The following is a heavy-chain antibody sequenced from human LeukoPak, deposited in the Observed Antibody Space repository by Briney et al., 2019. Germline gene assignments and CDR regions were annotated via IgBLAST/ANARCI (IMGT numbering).Heavy chain of an antibody. CDR1: GGSISSYY. CDR2: IYYSGST. D-gene: IGHD6-19*01. J-gene: IGHJ5*02. CDR3: AGARVAGVIGT. V-gene: IGHV4-59*01. Sequence: PSETLSLTCTVSGGSISSYYWSWIRQPPGKGLEWIGYIYYSGSTNYNPSLKSRVTISVDTSKNQFSLKLSSVTAADTAVYYCAGARVAGVIGTWGQGTLVTVSS.